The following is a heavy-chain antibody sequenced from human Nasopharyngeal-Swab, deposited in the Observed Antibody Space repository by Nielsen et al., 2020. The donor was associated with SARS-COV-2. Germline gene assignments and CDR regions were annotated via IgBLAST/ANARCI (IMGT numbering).Heavy chain of an antibody. D-gene: IGHD3-16*01. CDR1: GESFSGYY. V-gene: IGHV4-34*01. Sequence: SETLSLTCAVYGESFSGYYWSWIRQPPGKGLEWIGEINHSGSTNYNPSLKSRVTISVDTSKNQFSLKLSSVTAADTAVYYCARGESYDYVWEKWGQGTLVTVSS. CDR3: ARGESYDYVWEK. CDR2: INHSGST. J-gene: IGHJ4*02.